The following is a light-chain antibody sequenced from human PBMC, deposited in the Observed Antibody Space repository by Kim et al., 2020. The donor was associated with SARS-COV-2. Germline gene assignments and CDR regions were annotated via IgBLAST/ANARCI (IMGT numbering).Light chain of an antibody. CDR1: QSVSSNY. CDR2: GAS. CDR3: QQYSSSPAT. J-gene: IGKJ1*01. V-gene: IGKV3-20*01. Sequence: EIVLTQSPGTLSLSPGERATLSCRASQSVSSNYLAWYQQKPGQAPRLLIYGASSRVTGIPDRFSGSGSGTDFTLTITRLEPEDFAVYYCQQYSSSPATFGQGNKVDIK.